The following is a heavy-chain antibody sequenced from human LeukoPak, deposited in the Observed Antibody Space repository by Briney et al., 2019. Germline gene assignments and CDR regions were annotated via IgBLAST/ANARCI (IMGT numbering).Heavy chain of an antibody. D-gene: IGHD2-2*02. CDR3: ARGGYCSSTSCYTEDY. Sequence: GESLKISCKGSGFTFSISTVNWVRQAPGKGLEWVSSISSSSSYIYYADSVKGRFTISRDNAKNSLYLQMNSLRAEDTAVYYCARGGYCSSTSCYTEDYWGQGTLVTVSS. V-gene: IGHV3-21*01. CDR2: ISSSSSYI. CDR1: GFTFSIST. J-gene: IGHJ4*02.